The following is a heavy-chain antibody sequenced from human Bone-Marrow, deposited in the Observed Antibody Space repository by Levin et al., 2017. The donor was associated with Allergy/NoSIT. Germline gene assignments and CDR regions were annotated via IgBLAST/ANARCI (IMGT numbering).Heavy chain of an antibody. V-gene: IGHV3-7*02. J-gene: IGHJ4*02. CDR2: INRDGGDG. CDR1: GFTFSCYW. CDR3: ARNGAWSFEF. Sequence: PGGSLRLSCASSGFTFSCYWMAWVRQAPGKGLEWVANINRDGGDGYYVDSVKGRFTISRDNARNSLDLQMNSLRVEDTAVYYCARNGAWSFEFWGQGTLVTVSS. D-gene: IGHD2-8*01.